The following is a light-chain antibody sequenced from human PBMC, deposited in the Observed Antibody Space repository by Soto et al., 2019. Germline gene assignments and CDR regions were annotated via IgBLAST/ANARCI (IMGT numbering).Light chain of an antibody. Sequence: AIRMTPSPSSLSASTVDRVTITCRASQGISSYLAWYQQKPGKAPKLLIYDASSLESGVPSRFSGRGSGTDFTLTISRLEPEDFALYYCQQYGDSPFTFGQGTKVDIK. CDR3: QQYGDSPFT. CDR2: DAS. CDR1: QGISSY. V-gene: IGKV1-8*01. J-gene: IGKJ1*01.